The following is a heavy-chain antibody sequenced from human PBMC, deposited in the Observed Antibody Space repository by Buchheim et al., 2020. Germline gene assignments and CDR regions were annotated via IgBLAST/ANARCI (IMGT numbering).Heavy chain of an antibody. D-gene: IGHD5/OR15-5a*01. CDR3: AARWLSTPHDY. J-gene: IGHJ4*02. CDR2: IKEDGSEK. Sequence: EVQVVESGGGLVQPGGSLRLSCGASGIDFSYYWMSWVRQPPGKGLEWVANIKEDGSEKYYADSVRGRFTISRDNAKNSMFLQMNSVRVEDTAVYYCAARWLSTPHDYWGQGAL. V-gene: IGHV3-7*01. CDR1: GIDFSYYW.